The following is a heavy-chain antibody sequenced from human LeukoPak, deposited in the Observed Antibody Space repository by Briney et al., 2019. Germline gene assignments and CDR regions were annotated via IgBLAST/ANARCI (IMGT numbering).Heavy chain of an antibody. J-gene: IGHJ6*02. CDR1: GFTFSSYG. Sequence: GGSLRLSCAASGFTFSSYGMHWVRQAPGKGLEWVAVISYDGSNKYYADSVKGRFTISRDNSKNTLYLQMNSLRAEDTAVYYCAKADVETAMGPDYYYYGMDVWGQGTTVTVSS. V-gene: IGHV3-30*18. CDR3: AKADVETAMGPDYYYYGMDV. D-gene: IGHD5-18*01. CDR2: ISYDGSNK.